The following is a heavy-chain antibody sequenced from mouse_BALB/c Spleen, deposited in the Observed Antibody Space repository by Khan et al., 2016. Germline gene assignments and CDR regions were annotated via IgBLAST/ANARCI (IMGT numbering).Heavy chain of an antibody. J-gene: IGHJ3*01. Sequence: EVELVESGGGLVQPGGSLRLSCATSGFTFTDYYMSWVRQPPGKALEWLGFIRNKANGYTTEYSASVKGRFTISRDNSQSILYLQMNTLRAEDRATYYCARVGSSYGFAYWGQGTLVTVSA. D-gene: IGHD1-1*01. CDR3: ARVGSSYGFAY. V-gene: IGHV7-3*02. CDR2: IRNKANGYTT. CDR1: GFTFTDYY.